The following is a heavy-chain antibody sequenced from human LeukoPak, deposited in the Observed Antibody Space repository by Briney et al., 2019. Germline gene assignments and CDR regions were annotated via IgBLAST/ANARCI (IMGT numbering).Heavy chain of an antibody. V-gene: IGHV3-74*01. CDR3: ARGKTPAVTTPFDS. CDR2: INSDGSST. J-gene: IGHJ4*02. Sequence: GGSLRLSCAASGFTFSSYWMHWVRQAPGKGLVWVSRINSDGSSTTYADSVKGRFTISRDNAKNTLYLQMNSLRAEDTAVYYCARGKTPAVTTPFDSWGQGTLVTVPS. CDR1: GFTFSSYW. D-gene: IGHD4-17*01.